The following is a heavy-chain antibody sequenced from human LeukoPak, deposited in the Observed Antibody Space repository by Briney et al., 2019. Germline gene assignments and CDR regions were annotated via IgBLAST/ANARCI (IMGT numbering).Heavy chain of an antibody. CDR1: GFTFSSYD. Sequence: GGSLRLSCAASGFTFSSYDMHWVRQAPGKGLEWVSLINEDGGKTFYADSVRGRFTISRDNSKNSLYLQMNSLRTEDTALYYCAKEIDTLGTNAFDIWGQGTIVTVSS. CDR3: AKEIDTLGTNAFDI. D-gene: IGHD2-15*01. J-gene: IGHJ3*02. V-gene: IGHV3-43*02. CDR2: INEDGGKT.